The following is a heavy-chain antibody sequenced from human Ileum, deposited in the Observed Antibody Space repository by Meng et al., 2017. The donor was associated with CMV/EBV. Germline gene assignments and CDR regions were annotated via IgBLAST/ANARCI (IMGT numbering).Heavy chain of an antibody. CDR1: GFTFNTFG. D-gene: IGHD6-19*01. CDR3: VRAQWLDY. CDR2: IRFRGTDT. J-gene: IGHJ4*02. Sequence: GGSLRLSCSASGFTFNTFGMHWVRQAPGKGLEWVAFIRFRGTDTRYPDSLKGRFTISRDNSKNTLFLQMNGLRPDDTAVYYCVRAQWLDYWGQGTLVTVSS. V-gene: IGHV3-30*02.